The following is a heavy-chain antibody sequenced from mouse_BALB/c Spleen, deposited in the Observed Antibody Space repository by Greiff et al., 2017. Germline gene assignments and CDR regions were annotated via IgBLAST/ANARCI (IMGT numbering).Heavy chain of an antibody. V-gene: IGHV3-2*02. CDR1: GYSITSDYA. J-gene: IGHJ2*01. Sequence: EVKLMESGPGLVKPSQSLSLTCTVTGYSITSDYAWNWIRQFPGNKLEWMGYISYSGSTSYNPSLKSRISITRDTSKNQFFLQLNSVTTEDTATYYCARLTHYFDYWGQGTTLTVSS. CDR2: ISYSGST. CDR3: ARLTHYFDY.